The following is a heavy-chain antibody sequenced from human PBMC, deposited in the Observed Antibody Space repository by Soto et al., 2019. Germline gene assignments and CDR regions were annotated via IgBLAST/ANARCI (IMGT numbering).Heavy chain of an antibody. CDR2: ISAYNGNT. J-gene: IGHJ4*02. CDR3: ARDVSTYYPFWSGYYGTHY. D-gene: IGHD3-3*01. Sequence: ATVKVYCKASGYTFTSYGISWVRQAPGQGLEWMGWISAYNGNTNYAQKLQGRVTMTTDTSTSTAYMELRSLRSDDTAVYYCARDVSTYYPFWSGYYGTHYWCQANL. CDR1: GYTFTSYG. V-gene: IGHV1-18*01.